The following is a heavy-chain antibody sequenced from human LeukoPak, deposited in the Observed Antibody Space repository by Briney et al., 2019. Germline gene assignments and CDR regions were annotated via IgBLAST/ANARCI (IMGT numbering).Heavy chain of an antibody. Sequence: GGSLRLSCAASGFTFSSYEMNWVRQAPGKGLEWVSYISSSGSTIYYADSVKGRFTISRDNAKNSLYLQMNSLRAEDMAVYYCARDPGSFPGYYFDYWGQGTLVTVSS. CDR1: GFTFSSYE. V-gene: IGHV3-48*03. D-gene: IGHD6-13*01. J-gene: IGHJ4*02. CDR2: ISSSGSTI. CDR3: ARDPGSFPGYYFDY.